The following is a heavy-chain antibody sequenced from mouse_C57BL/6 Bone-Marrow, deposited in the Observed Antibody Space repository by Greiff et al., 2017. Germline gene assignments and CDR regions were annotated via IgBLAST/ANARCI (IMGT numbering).Heavy chain of an antibody. CDR2: IYPRDGSN. CDR3: AREVSTMGFYYAMDY. V-gene: IGHV1-85*01. D-gene: IGHD2-1*01. Sequence: QVQLQQSGPELVKPGASVKLSCKASGYTFTSYDINWVKQRPGQGLEWIGWIYPRDGSNKYNEKFKGKATLTVDTSYSTAYMELHSLTAEDCAVYFCAREVSTMGFYYAMDYWGQGTSVTVSS. J-gene: IGHJ4*01. CDR1: GYTFTSYD.